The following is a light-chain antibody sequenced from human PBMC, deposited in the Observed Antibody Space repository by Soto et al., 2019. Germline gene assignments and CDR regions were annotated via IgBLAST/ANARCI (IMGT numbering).Light chain of an antibody. CDR1: QGISSY. Sequence: DIQLTQSPSFLSASVGDRITITCRASQGISSYLAWYQQKPGKAPKLLIYAASTLQSGVPSRFSGSGSGTEFTLTISSLQPEDFATYYCQQYNGWPWTFGLGTKVEI. CDR3: QQYNGWPWT. J-gene: IGKJ1*01. V-gene: IGKV1-9*01. CDR2: AAS.